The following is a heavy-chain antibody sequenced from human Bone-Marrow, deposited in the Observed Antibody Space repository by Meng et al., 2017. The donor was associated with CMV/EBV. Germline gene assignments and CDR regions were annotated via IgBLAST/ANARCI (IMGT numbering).Heavy chain of an antibody. CDR1: GYTFTGYY. J-gene: IGHJ4*02. V-gene: IGHV1-2*02. D-gene: IGHD2-2*02. Sequence: SVNLSSNASGYTFTGYYMHWVRQAPGQGIEWMGWINPNSGGTNYAQKCQGRVTMTRDTSISTAYRELGRVRSDDTSVYYCARGRDIVVVPAAILGWGYDYWGQGTLVTVSS. CDR2: INPNSGGT. CDR3: ARGRDIVVVPAAILGWGYDY.